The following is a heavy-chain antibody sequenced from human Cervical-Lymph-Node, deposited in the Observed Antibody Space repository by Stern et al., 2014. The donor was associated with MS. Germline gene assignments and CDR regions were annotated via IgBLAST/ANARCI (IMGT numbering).Heavy chain of an antibody. CDR1: GGSITGHH. V-gene: IGHV4-59*11. CDR2: IYYSGST. CDR3: ARDVEFGSSGHYRDY. Sequence: QVQLQESGPGLVKRSETLSLTCTVSGGSITGHHWSWIRQPPGKGLEWIGYIYYSGSTNYNPSLKSRVTISVDTSKNQFSLKMSSVTAADTAVYYCARDVEFGSSGHYRDYWGQGTLVTVSS. J-gene: IGHJ4*02. D-gene: IGHD3-22*01.